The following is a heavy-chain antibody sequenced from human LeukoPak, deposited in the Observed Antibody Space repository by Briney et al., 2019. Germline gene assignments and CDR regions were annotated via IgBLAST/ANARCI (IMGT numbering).Heavy chain of an antibody. J-gene: IGHJ6*02. CDR3: ARDRENIVATIMDYGMDV. Sequence: PGGSLRLSCAASGFTFRSYAMHWVRQAPGKRLERVADISYDGSNKYYGDSVKGRFTISRDNSKNTLYMQMNSLRAEDTAVYYCARDRENIVATIMDYGMDVWGQGTTVTVSS. V-gene: IGHV3-30-3*01. CDR1: GFTFRSYA. CDR2: ISYDGSNK. D-gene: IGHD5-12*01.